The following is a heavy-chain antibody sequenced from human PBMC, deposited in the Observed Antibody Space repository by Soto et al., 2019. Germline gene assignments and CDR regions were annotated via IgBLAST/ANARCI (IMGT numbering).Heavy chain of an antibody. CDR1: GFTFSNYA. V-gene: IGHV3-64*02. D-gene: IGHD6-19*01. Sequence: GGSLRLSCAASGFTFSNYAMHGVRQAPGKGLEYVSAISNNGDNTYYADSVKGRFIISRDNSKSTLYLQMGSLRAEDMAIYYCARDESFASGWYTIDYWGQGTLVTVSS. J-gene: IGHJ4*02. CDR3: ARDESFASGWYTIDY. CDR2: ISNNGDNT.